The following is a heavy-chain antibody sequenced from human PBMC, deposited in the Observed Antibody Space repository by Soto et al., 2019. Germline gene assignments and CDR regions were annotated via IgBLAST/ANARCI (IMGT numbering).Heavy chain of an antibody. CDR2: IDVGSANT. J-gene: IGHJ5*02. Sequence: SVKVSCKASGYTFTSYDMNWVRQAPGQGLEWIGWIDVGSANTNYAQMLQERVTISRDMSTSTAYMELSSLEASDTAIYYCARFDLVGLTKNWFDPWGQGTLVTVSS. D-gene: IGHD3-22*01. CDR1: GYTFTSYD. V-gene: IGHV1-58*02. CDR3: ARFDLVGLTKNWFDP.